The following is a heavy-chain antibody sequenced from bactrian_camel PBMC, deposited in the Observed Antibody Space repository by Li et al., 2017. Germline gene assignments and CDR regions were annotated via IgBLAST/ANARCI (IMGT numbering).Heavy chain of an antibody. V-gene: IGHV3S53*01. J-gene: IGHJ4*01. Sequence: HVQLVESGGGSVQAGGSLRLSCVASRDVYSPYCLAWFRQVPGKEREGVAAIDSSRRTKYADYVKDRFTISKDSNSNNVYLQMNSLKPEDTAMYYCAAKRARRADGAWQCPDGRRPQEYAHWGQGTQVTVS. CDR1: RDVYSPYC. D-gene: IGHD7*01. CDR2: IDSSRRT. CDR3: AAKRARRADGAWQCPDGRRPQEYAH.